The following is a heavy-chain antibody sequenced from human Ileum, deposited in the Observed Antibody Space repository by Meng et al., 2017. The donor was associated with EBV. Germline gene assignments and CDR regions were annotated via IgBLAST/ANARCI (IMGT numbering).Heavy chain of an antibody. CDR2: IIPPFDTA. Sequence: QVQLGQSGGEVKKPGSSVKVSCKASEGTFSRYSISWVRQAPGPGLEWMGGIIPPFDTANYAQKFQGRVTITADKSTGTAYMELSSLRSEDTAIYYCARGGDSSGWYWYIDYWGQGTLVTVSS. J-gene: IGHJ4*02. CDR3: ARGGDSSGWYWYIDY. D-gene: IGHD6-19*01. CDR1: EGTFSRYS. V-gene: IGHV1-69*06.